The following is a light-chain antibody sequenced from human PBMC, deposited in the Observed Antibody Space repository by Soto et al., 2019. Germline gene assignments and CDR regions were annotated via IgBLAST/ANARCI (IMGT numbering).Light chain of an antibody. CDR2: GAS. V-gene: IGKV3-15*01. Sequence: MTQSPATLSVSPGEIVSLSCSASQSISTNLAWYQQKPGQAPRLLIYGASTRDTHIPARFSGSGSGTDFTLTISSLEPEDFAVYYCQHRNNRPFSFGPGTKVDIK. CDR3: QHRNNRPFS. CDR1: QSISTN. J-gene: IGKJ3*01.